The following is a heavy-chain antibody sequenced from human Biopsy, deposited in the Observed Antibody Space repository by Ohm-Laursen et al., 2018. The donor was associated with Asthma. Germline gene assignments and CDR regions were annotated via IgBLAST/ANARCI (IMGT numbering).Heavy chain of an antibody. J-gene: IGHJ6*02. V-gene: IGHV1-69*13. D-gene: IGHD6-19*01. CDR1: GYSLTDLS. Sequence: SVKVSCKISGYSLTDLSMHWVRQAPGHGLEWLGGIMTVFGTTNHAQKFQGRVTITADESTSTAYMEVTSLRSEDTAIYYCARCQVGYSSGWSLLLKKIYYSGMDVWGQGTAVTVSS. CDR2: IMTVFGTT. CDR3: ARCQVGYSSGWSLLLKKIYYSGMDV.